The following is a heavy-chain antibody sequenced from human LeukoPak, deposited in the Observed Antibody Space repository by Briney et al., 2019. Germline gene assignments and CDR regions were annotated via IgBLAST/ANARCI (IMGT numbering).Heavy chain of an antibody. CDR2: IYNSGST. D-gene: IGHD6-13*01. CDR3: ARLLIAAAFDL. J-gene: IGHJ2*01. Sequence: SETLSLTCTVSGGSISSDFWSWIRQPPGKGLEWIGYIYNSGSTRYNPSLKSRVTISADTSKNQFSLKLSSVTAADTAVYYCARLLIAAAFDLWGRGTLVTVSS. CDR1: GGSISSDF. V-gene: IGHV4-59*01.